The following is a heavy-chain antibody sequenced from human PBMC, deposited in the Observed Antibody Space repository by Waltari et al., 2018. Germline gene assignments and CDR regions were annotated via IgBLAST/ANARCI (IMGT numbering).Heavy chain of an antibody. Sequence: QVQLQESGPGLVKPSETLSLTRTVPGASISSYYWSWIRPPAGTGLEWIGRIYTSGSTNYNPSLKSRVTMSVDTSKNQFSLKLSSVTAADTAVYYCARGPGADYDFWSGYYRDDAFDIWGQGTMVTVSS. CDR2: IYTSGST. J-gene: IGHJ3*02. CDR1: GASISSYY. CDR3: ARGPGADYDFWSGYYRDDAFDI. V-gene: IGHV4-4*07. D-gene: IGHD3-3*01.